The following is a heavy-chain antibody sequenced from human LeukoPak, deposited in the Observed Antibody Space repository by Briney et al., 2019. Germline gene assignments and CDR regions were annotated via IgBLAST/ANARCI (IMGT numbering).Heavy chain of an antibody. V-gene: IGHV4-59*01. D-gene: IGHD3-22*01. J-gene: IGHJ4*02. Sequence: SETLSLTCTVSGSSISNYYWSWIRQPPGKGLEWIGYISITGSTNYNPSLKSRVTISVDTSKNQFSLNLTSVTAADTAVYYCARAWGSSSGYLYWGQGTLVTVSS. CDR3: ARAWGSSSGYLY. CDR1: GSSISNYY. CDR2: ISITGST.